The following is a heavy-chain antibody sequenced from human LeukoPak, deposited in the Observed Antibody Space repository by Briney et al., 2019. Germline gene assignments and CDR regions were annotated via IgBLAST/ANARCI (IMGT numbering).Heavy chain of an antibody. CDR2: INPSGGST. D-gene: IGHD3-9*01. V-gene: IGHV1-46*01. CDR1: GYTFTSYY. Sequence: GASVKVSCKASGYTFTSYYMHWVRQAPGQGLEWMGIINPSGGSTSYAQKFQGRVTMTRDTSTSTVYMELSSLGSEDTAVYYCAREHYDILTGYYTSYYYYYMDVWGKGTTVTISS. J-gene: IGHJ6*03. CDR3: AREHYDILTGYYTSYYYYYMDV.